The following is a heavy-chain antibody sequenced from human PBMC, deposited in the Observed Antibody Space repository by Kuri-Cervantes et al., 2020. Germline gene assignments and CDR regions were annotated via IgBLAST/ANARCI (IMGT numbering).Heavy chain of an antibody. CDR1: GYSISSGYY. CDR3: ARGETAARRYFDY. CDR2: IYRSGST. Sequence: ESLKISCAVSGYSISSGYYWGWIRQPPGKGLEWIGSIYRSGSTYYNPSLKSRVTISVDTSKNQFSLKLSSVTAADTAVYFCARGETAARRYFDYWGQGILVTVSS. J-gene: IGHJ4*02. D-gene: IGHD6-6*01. V-gene: IGHV4-38-2*01.